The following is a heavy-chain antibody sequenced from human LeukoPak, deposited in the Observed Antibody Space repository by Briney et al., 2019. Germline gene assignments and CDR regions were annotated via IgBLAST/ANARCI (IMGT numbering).Heavy chain of an antibody. V-gene: IGHV3-7*01. CDR3: ARGHILSGYYKRGPLDY. J-gene: IGHJ4*02. CDR1: GFTFRSHW. D-gene: IGHD3-9*01. CDR2: IKQDGSEK. Sequence: PGGSLRLSCAASGFTFRSHWMSLVRQAPGKGLEGVANIKQDGSEKYYVDSVKGRFTISRDNAKNSLYLQMNSLRAEDTAVYYCARGHILSGYYKRGPLDYWGQGTLVTVSS.